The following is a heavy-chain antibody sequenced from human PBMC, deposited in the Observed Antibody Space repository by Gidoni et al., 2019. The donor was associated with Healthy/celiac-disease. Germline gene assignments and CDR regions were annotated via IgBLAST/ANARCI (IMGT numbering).Heavy chain of an antibody. D-gene: IGHD5-12*01. Sequence: QVQLQQWGAGLLKPSETLSLTCAVYGGSFRGFYWRRIRQPPGKGLEWIGENNHSGSTNYNPSLKSRVTISVDTSKNQFSLKLSSVTAADTAVYYCARSGYSGYRMREQWLVGGKYFDYWGQGTLVTVSS. J-gene: IGHJ4*02. V-gene: IGHV4-34*01. CDR2: NNHSGST. CDR3: ARSGYSGYRMREQWLVGGKYFDY. CDR1: GGSFRGFY.